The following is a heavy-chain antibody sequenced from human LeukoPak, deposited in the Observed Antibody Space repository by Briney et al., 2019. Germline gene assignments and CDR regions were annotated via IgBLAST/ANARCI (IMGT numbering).Heavy chain of an antibody. CDR3: AKDAVDYEGVNWFDP. CDR2: ISGSGGST. Sequence: GGSLRLSCAASGFTFSSYAMSWVCQAPGKGLEWVSAISGSGGSTYYADSVKGRFTISRDNSKNTLYLQMNSLRAEDTAVYYCAKDAVDYEGVNWFDPWGQGTLVTVSS. D-gene: IGHD3-16*01. CDR1: GFTFSSYA. J-gene: IGHJ5*02. V-gene: IGHV3-23*01.